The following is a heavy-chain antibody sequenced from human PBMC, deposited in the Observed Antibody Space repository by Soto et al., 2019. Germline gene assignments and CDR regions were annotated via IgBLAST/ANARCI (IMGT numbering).Heavy chain of an antibody. J-gene: IGHJ4*02. CDR1: GGSISSYY. D-gene: IGHD5-12*01. V-gene: IGHV4-59*01. CDR3: ARGDIVATIRAYYFDY. Sequence: QVQLQESGPGLVKPSETLSLTCTVSGGSISSYYWRWIRQPPGKGLEWIGYIYYSGSTNYNPSLKSRVTISVDTSKNQYSLKLSSVTAADTAVYYCARGDIVATIRAYYFDYWGQGTLVTVSS. CDR2: IYYSGST.